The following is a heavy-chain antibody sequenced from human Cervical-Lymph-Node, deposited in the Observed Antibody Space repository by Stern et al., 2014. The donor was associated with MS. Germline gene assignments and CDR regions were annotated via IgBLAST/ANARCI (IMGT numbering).Heavy chain of an antibody. CDR2: ISATNSYI. V-gene: IGHV3-21*01. D-gene: IGHD1-26*01. CDR3: ARVVGATDAFDM. Sequence: EMQLVESGGGLVKPGGSLRLSCAASGFTFTLYTIHWVRQAPGKGPELVSSISATNSYIYYADLVKGRFTITRDNAKNSLYLQMNSLRAEDTALYYCARVVGATDAFDMWGQGTMVTVSS. J-gene: IGHJ3*02. CDR1: GFTFTLYT.